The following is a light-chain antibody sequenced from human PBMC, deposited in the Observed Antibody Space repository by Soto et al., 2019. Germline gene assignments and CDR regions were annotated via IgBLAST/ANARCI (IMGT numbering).Light chain of an antibody. J-gene: IGKJ1*01. CDR3: HQFNSDSRA. CDR1: RSISTW. V-gene: IGKV1-5*01. CDR2: DAS. Sequence: DIQMTQSTSTLSASIGDRVTITCRASRSISTWLAWYQQKPGKAPKLLIYDASTLDDGVPSRFSGSGYGTDFTLTISSLQSDDIATYFCHQFNSDSRAFGQGTRVDLK.